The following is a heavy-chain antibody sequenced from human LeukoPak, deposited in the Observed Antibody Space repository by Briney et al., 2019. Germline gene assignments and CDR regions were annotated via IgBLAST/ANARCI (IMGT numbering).Heavy chain of an antibody. V-gene: IGHV3-30*02. D-gene: IGHD6-19*01. Sequence: PGGSLRLSGAASGFTFSSYGMHWVRQAPGKGLEWVAFIRYDGSNKYYADSVKGRFTISRDNSKSTLYLQMNSLRAEDTAVYYCAKDQSSGWHAFDIWGQGTMVTVSS. CDR2: IRYDGSNK. CDR1: GFTFSSYG. CDR3: AKDQSSGWHAFDI. J-gene: IGHJ3*02.